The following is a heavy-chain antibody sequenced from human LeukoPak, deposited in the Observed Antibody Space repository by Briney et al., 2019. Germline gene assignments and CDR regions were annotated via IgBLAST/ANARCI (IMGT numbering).Heavy chain of an antibody. CDR2: ISAYNGNT. CDR1: GYTFTSYG. V-gene: IGHV1-18*01. J-gene: IGHJ4*02. D-gene: IGHD3-9*01. CDR3: AREDSYYDILTGYPF. Sequence: ASVKVPCKASGYTFTSYGISWVRQAPGQGLEWMGWISAYNGNTNYAQKLQGRVTMTTDTSTSTAYMELRSLRSDDTAVYYCAREDSYYDILTGYPFWGQGTLVTVSS.